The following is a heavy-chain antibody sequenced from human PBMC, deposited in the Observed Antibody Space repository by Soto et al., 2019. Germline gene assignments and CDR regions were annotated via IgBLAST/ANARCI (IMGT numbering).Heavy chain of an antibody. CDR2: IYSGGST. CDR3: STSSRNEYHFAMDA. V-gene: IGHV3-53*02. D-gene: IGHD6-6*01. Sequence: EVHLVETGGGLIQPGGSLRLSCAASGLSVSSSDMSCVRQASGKGLEWVSVIYSGGSTHDADSVKGRFTISRDNSKNTVHLQMNSLRVDDTAVYFCSTSSRNEYHFAMDAWGQGTTVIVSS. J-gene: IGHJ6*02. CDR1: GLSVSSSD.